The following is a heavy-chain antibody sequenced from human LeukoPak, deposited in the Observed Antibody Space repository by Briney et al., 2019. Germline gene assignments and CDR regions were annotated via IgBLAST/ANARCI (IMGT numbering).Heavy chain of an antibody. CDR2: IWYDGSNK. CDR1: GFTFSSYG. CDR3: ARARDSSGYYYYYYMDV. Sequence: GGSLRLFCAASGFTFSSYGMHWVRQAPGKGLEWVALIWYDGSNKYYADSVKGRFTISRDNSKNTLYLQMNSLRAEDTAVYYCARARDSSGYYYYYYMDVWGKGTTVTVSS. D-gene: IGHD3-22*01. V-gene: IGHV3-33*01. J-gene: IGHJ6*03.